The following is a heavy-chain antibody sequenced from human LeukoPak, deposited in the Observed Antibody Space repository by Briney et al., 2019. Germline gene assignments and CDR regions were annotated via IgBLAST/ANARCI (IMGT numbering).Heavy chain of an antibody. CDR3: AKDSAGWFDP. J-gene: IGHJ5*02. D-gene: IGHD3-10*01. CDR1: GFTFSRYN. V-gene: IGHV3-48*01. CDR2: ISSSSSTK. Sequence: GGSLRLSCAGSGFTFSRYNMNWVRQAPGKGLEWVSYISSSSSTKYYADSVKGRFTISRDNAKNSLYLQMNSLRAEDTAVYYCAKDSAGWFDPWGQGTLVTVSS.